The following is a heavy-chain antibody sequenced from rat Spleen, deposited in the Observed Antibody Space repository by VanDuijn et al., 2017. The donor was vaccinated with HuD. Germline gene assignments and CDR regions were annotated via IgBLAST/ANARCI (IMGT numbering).Heavy chain of an antibody. CDR2: ISSGGGGT. Sequence: EVQLVESGGGLVQPGRSLKLSCAASGFTFSSFPMAWVRQAPKKGLEWVASISSGGGGTYYGDSVKGRFTISRDNAKSTLYLQMNSLRSEDTATYYCARHSLRRVPYWYFDFWGPGTMVTVSS. CDR1: GFTFSSFP. D-gene: IGHD1-11*01. J-gene: IGHJ1*01. V-gene: IGHV5-22*01. CDR3: ARHSLRRVPYWYFDF.